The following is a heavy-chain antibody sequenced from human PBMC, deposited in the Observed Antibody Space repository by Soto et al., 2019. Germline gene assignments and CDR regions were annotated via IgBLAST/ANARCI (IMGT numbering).Heavy chain of an antibody. D-gene: IGHD3-22*01. CDR2: IVVGSGNT. J-gene: IGHJ3*02. CDR1: GFTFTSSA. V-gene: IGHV1-58*01. Sequence: SVKVSCTASGFTFTSSAVQWVRQARGQRLEWIGWIVVGSGNTNYAQKFQERVTITRDMSTSTAYMELSSLRSEDTAVYYCAAFSMIVPTVVLLGFDIWGQGTMVTVSS. CDR3: AAFSMIVPTVVLLGFDI.